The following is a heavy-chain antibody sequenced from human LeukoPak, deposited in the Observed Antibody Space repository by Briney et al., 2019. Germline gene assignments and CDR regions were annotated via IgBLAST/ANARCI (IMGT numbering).Heavy chain of an antibody. CDR3: ARDRTGTNGNYYYYMDV. J-gene: IGHJ6*03. CDR2: ISSSSSTI. V-gene: IGHV3-11*04. CDR1: GFTFSDYY. Sequence: PGGSLRLSCAASGFTFSDYYMSWIRQAPGKGLEWVSYISSSSSTIYYADSVKGRFTISRDNAKNSPYLQMNSLRAEDTAVYYCARDRTGTNGNYYYYMDVWGKGTTVTVSS. D-gene: IGHD2-8*02.